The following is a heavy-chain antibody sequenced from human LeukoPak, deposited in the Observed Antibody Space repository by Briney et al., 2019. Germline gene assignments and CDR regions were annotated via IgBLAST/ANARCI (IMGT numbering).Heavy chain of an antibody. D-gene: IGHD2-2*01. J-gene: IGHJ4*02. V-gene: IGHV3-23*01. CDR2: ISGSGGST. CDR1: GFTFSSYA. CDR3: ASYCSSTSCPPDGY. Sequence: GGSLRLSCAASGFTFSSYAMSWVRQAPGKGLEWVSAISGSGGSTYYADAVKGRFTFSRDNAKNTLYLQMNSLRAEDTAVYYCASYCSSTSCPPDGYWGQGTLVTVSS.